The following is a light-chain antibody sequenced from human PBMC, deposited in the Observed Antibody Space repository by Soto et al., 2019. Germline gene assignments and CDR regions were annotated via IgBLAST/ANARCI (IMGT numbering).Light chain of an antibody. CDR1: SSDVGDYNY. CDR2: EVS. J-gene: IGLJ3*02. CDR3: SSYTSSSTV. V-gene: IGLV2-14*01. Sequence: QSALTQPASVSGSPGQSITISCTGTSSDVGDYNYVSWYQQHPGKAPKLMIYEVSNRPSGVSNRFSGSKSGNTASLTISGLQAEDEADYYFSSYTSSSTVFGGGTQVPVL.